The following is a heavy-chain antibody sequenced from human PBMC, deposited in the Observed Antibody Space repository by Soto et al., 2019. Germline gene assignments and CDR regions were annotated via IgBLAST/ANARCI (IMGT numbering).Heavy chain of an antibody. CDR1: GDSISSYY. CDR3: ARRISSSPYYYDSSGQKEAFDI. D-gene: IGHD3-22*01. CDR2: IYYSGST. Sequence: PSETLSLTCTVSGDSISSYYWSWIRQHPGKGLEWIGYIYYSGSTYYNPSLKSRVTISVDTSKNQFSLKLSSVTAADTAVYYCARRISSSPYYYDSSGQKEAFDIWGQGTMVTVSS. V-gene: IGHV4-59*06. J-gene: IGHJ3*02.